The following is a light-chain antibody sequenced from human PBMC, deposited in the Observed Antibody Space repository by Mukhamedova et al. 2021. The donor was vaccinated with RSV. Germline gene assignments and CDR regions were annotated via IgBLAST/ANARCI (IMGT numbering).Light chain of an antibody. V-gene: IGKV1-9*01. Sequence: ASQDISSYLAWYQQKPGKAPKLLIHAASTVQSGVPSRFSGSGSGTEFTLTISSLQPEDFATYYCQQIQRYPLCSFGQGTTVEI. J-gene: IGKJ2*04. CDR2: AAS. CDR1: QDISSY. CDR3: QQIQRYPLCS.